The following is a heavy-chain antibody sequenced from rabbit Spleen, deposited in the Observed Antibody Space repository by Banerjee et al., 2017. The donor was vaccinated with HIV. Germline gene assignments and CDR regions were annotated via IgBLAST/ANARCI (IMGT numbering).Heavy chain of an antibody. CDR3: ARDLDSVIGWNFGW. Sequence: QEQLVESGGGLVKPGASLTLTCTASGFSFSNKAVMCWVRQTPGKGLEWIACINVVTGKAVYASWAKGRFTFSKTSSTTVTLQMTSLTAADTATYFCARDLDSVIGWNFGWGGPGTLVTVS. CDR2: INVVTGKA. D-gene: IGHD4-1*01. V-gene: IGHV1S45*01. J-gene: IGHJ2*01. CDR1: GFSFSNKAV.